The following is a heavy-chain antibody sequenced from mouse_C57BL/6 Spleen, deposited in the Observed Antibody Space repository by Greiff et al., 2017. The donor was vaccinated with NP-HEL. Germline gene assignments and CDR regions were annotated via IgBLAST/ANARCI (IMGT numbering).Heavy chain of an antibody. CDR1: GYTFTSYW. CDR2: IYPGNSDT. Sequence: VQLQQSGTVLARPGASVKMSCKTSGYTFTSYWMHWVKQRPGQGLEWIGAIYPGNSDTSYNQKFKGKAKLTAVTSASTAYMELSSLTNEDSAVYYCTRDYYYGSTADFDYWGQGTTLTVSS. V-gene: IGHV1-5*01. J-gene: IGHJ2*01. D-gene: IGHD1-1*01. CDR3: TRDYYYGSTADFDY.